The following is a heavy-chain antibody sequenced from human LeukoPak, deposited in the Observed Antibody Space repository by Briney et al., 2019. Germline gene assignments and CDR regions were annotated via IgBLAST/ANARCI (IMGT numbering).Heavy chain of an antibody. CDR1: GFTFSSYG. V-gene: IGHV3-23*01. CDR2: ISGSGGRT. J-gene: IGHJ6*03. CDR3: AREEGFYYDILTGYYYPNYYYYMDV. D-gene: IGHD3-9*01. Sequence: SGGSLRLSCAASGFTFSSYGMSWVRQAPGKGLEWVSAISGSGGRTYYADSVKGRFTISRDNAKNSLYLQMNSLRAEDTAVYYCAREEGFYYDILTGYYYPNYYYYMDVWGKGTTVTVSS.